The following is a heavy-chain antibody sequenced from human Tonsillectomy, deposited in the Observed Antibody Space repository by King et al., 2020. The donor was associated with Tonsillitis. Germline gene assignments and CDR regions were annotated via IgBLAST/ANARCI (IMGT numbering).Heavy chain of an antibody. Sequence: VQLVQSGAEVKKPGASVKVSCKASGYTFTSYYMHWVRQAPGQGLEWMGIINPSGGSTSYAQKFQGRVTMTRDTSTSTVYMELSSLRSEDTAVYYCASSRSPYDSSGYYPYWGQGTLVTVSS. CDR3: ASSRSPYDSSGYYPY. V-gene: IGHV1-46*01. D-gene: IGHD3-22*01. J-gene: IGHJ1*01. CDR1: GYTFTSYY. CDR2: INPSGGST.